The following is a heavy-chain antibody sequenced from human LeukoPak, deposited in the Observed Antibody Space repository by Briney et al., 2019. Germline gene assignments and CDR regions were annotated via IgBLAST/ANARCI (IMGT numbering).Heavy chain of an antibody. CDR3: ARAAATGTVDY. Sequence: GGSLRLSCAASEFTFSNYWMSWVRQAPGKGLEWVANIEQDGSAKYYVDSMKGRFTISRDNAKNSLYLQMNSLRAEDTAVYYCARAAATGTVDYWGQGTLVTVSS. J-gene: IGHJ4*02. V-gene: IGHV3-7*01. D-gene: IGHD1-1*01. CDR1: EFTFSNYW. CDR2: IEQDGSAK.